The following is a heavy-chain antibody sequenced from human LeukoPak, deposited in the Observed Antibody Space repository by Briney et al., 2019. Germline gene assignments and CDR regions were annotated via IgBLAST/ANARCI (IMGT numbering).Heavy chain of an antibody. D-gene: IGHD2-2*02. V-gene: IGHV2-5*02. CDR2: IYWDDVE. Sequence: SGPTLVNPTQTLTLTCTFYGFSLSTSGMGVGWIRRPPGKALEWLALIYWDDVERYSPSLKSRLTITKDTSKNQVVLTMTNMDPVDTATYYCAHRNLYCSSASCYTADAFAIWGQGTLVTVSS. CDR3: AHRNLYCSSASCYTADAFAI. CDR1: GFSLSTSGMG. J-gene: IGHJ3*02.